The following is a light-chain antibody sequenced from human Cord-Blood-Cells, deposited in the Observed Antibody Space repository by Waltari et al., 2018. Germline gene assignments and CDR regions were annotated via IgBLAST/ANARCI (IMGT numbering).Light chain of an antibody. J-gene: IGLJ3*02. CDR3: CSYAGSSTLV. V-gene: IGLV2-23*02. Sequence: QSALTQPAPVSGSPGQSITISCTGTSSAVGSYNLVSWYQQHPGKAPKLMIYEVSKRPSGVSNRVSGSKSGNTASLTISGLQAEDEADYYCCSYAGSSTLVFGGGTKLTVL. CDR2: EVS. CDR1: SSAVGSYNL.